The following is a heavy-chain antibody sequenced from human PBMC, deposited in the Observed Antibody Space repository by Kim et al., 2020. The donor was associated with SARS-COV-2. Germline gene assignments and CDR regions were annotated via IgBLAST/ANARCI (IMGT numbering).Heavy chain of an antibody. Sequence: YNPSLKSRVTISVATSKNQFSLKLSSVTAADTAVYYCARDRDDSSGYFGYWGQGTLVTVSS. D-gene: IGHD3-22*01. J-gene: IGHJ4*02. CDR3: ARDRDDSSGYFGY. V-gene: IGHV4-31*02.